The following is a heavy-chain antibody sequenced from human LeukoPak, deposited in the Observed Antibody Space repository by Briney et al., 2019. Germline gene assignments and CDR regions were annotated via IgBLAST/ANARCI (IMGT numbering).Heavy chain of an antibody. J-gene: IGHJ5*02. CDR3: ARDVHGDYGSGWFDP. D-gene: IGHD4-17*01. CDR2: VMPLFGTA. Sequence: ASVKVSCKTSGGTFNNSAISWVRQAPGQGLEWLGGVMPLFGTAGYAQKFQGRVTITKDESTRTVYLELTSLTSDDTAVYYCARDVHGDYGSGWFDPWGQGTLVSVSS. CDR1: GGTFNNSA. V-gene: IGHV1-69*05.